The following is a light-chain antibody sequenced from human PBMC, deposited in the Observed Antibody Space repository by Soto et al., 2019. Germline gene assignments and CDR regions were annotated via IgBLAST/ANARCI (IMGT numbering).Light chain of an antibody. CDR2: RND. Sequence: QPVLTQPPSASGTPGQRVTISCSGSTSNIGNNFAYWYQQLPGTSPKLLIYRNDQRSSGVPDRFSGSKSGTSASLAISELQSEDEADYYCAAWDDSLRVWVFGGGTQLTVL. V-gene: IGLV1-47*01. CDR1: TSNIGNNF. CDR3: AAWDDSLRVWV. J-gene: IGLJ3*02.